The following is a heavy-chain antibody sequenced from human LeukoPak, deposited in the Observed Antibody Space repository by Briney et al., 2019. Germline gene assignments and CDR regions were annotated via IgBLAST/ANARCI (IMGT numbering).Heavy chain of an antibody. CDR3: ARKVVGATGRWYFDL. CDR1: GGSISSYY. J-gene: IGHJ2*01. V-gene: IGHV4-59*01. D-gene: IGHD1-26*01. CDR2: IYYSGST. Sequence: PSETLSLTCTVSGGSISSYYWSWIRQPPGKRLEWIGYIYYSGSTNYNPSLKSRVTISVDTSKNQFSLKLSSVTAADTAVYYCARKVVGATGRWYFDLWGRGTLVTVSS.